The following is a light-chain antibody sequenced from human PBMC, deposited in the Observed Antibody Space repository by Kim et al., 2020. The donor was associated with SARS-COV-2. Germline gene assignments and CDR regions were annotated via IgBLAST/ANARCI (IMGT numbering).Light chain of an antibody. Sequence: EIVLTQSPGTLSLSPGERATLSCRASQSVSSSYLVWYQQKAGQAPRLLIYGASTRASGIPDRFSGSGSGTDFTLTISRLEPEDFAVYYCQQYDSSLYTFGQGTKLEI. CDR2: GAS. CDR3: QQYDSSLYT. CDR1: QSVSSSY. J-gene: IGKJ2*01. V-gene: IGKV3-20*01.